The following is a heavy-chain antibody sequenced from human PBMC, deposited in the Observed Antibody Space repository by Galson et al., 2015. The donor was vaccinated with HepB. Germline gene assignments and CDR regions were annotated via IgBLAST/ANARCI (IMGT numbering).Heavy chain of an antibody. CDR1: GFTFSSYA. D-gene: IGHD3-22*01. CDR3: ARDMRYYDNFDY. Sequence: SLRLSCAASGFTFSSYAMNWVRQAPGKGLEWLSYISISSSPIYYADSVKGRFTISRDNAKNSLYLQMNSLRDEDTAVYYCARDMRYYDNFDYWGQGTLVTVSS. CDR2: ISISSSPI. V-gene: IGHV3-48*02. J-gene: IGHJ4*02.